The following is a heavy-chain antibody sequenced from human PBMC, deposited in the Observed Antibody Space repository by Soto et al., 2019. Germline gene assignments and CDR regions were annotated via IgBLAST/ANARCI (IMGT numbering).Heavy chain of an antibody. CDR2: IGGSGVTT. CDR1: GFTFSDYG. CDR3: AKIGLNIGCDY. J-gene: IGHJ4*02. D-gene: IGHD6-19*01. Sequence: EVDLLESGGDLVQPGGSLRLSCAASGFTFSDYGMTWVRQAPGKGLEWVSSIGGSGVTTYYADSVKGRLTISRDNSKNTLYLQMSSLRAEDTAVYYCAKIGLNIGCDYWGQGTLVTVSS. V-gene: IGHV3-23*01.